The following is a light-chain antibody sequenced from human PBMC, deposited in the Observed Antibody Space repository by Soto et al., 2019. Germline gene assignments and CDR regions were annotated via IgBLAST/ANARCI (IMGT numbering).Light chain of an antibody. Sequence: QSVLTQPASVSGSPGQSITISCTGTSSDVDKYNYVSWYQQHPDKAPKLMIFEVTQRPSGISNRFSGSKSDNTASLTISGLRHEDEADYYCASFSSGSTFVFGGGTKVTVL. J-gene: IGLJ1*01. CDR1: SSDVDKYNY. CDR2: EVT. V-gene: IGLV2-14*01. CDR3: ASFSSGSTFV.